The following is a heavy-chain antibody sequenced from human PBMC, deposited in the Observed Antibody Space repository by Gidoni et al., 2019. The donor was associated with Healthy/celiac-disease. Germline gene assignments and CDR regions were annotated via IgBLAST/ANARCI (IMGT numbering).Heavy chain of an antibody. Sequence: QVQLVESGGGVVQPGRSLTHSCAVSGFPLSSNGMPWVRQAPGKGLAWVAVIWYDGSNKYYADSVKGRFTISRDNSKNTLYLQMNSLRAEDTAVYYCARAVMITFGGVIPTRGAGAFDIWGQGTMVTVSS. V-gene: IGHV3-33*01. CDR1: GFPLSSNG. D-gene: IGHD3-16*02. CDR3: ARAVMITFGGVIPTRGAGAFDI. CDR2: IWYDGSNK. J-gene: IGHJ3*02.